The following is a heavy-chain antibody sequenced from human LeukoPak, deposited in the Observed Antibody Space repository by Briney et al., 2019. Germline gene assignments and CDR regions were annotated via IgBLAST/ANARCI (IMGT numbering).Heavy chain of an antibody. V-gene: IGHV3-21*01. Sequence: PGGSLRPSCAASGFTFSSYSMHWVRQAPGKGLEWVSCISTSSSYIYYADSVKGRFTISRDNARNSLYLQMHSLRAEDTALYYCARVQWLATGYYFDYWGQGTLVTVSS. CDR2: ISTSSSYI. CDR1: GFTFSSYS. J-gene: IGHJ4*02. CDR3: ARVQWLATGYYFDY. D-gene: IGHD6-19*01.